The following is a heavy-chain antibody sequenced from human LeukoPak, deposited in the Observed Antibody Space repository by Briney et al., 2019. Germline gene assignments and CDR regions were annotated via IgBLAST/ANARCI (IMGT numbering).Heavy chain of an antibody. D-gene: IGHD5-18*01. Sequence: GGSLRLSCAASGFTFSSYAMSWVRQAPGKGLEWVSAISGSGGSTYYADSVKGRLTISRDNSKNTLYLQMNSLRAEDTAVYYCAKEGWIQLWLEYYYGMDVWGQGTTVTVSS. CDR3: AKEGWIQLWLEYYYGMDV. J-gene: IGHJ6*02. CDR1: GFTFSSYA. V-gene: IGHV3-23*01. CDR2: ISGSGGST.